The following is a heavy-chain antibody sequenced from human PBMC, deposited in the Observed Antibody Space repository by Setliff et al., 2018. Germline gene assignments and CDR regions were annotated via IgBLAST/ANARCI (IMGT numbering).Heavy chain of an antibody. CDR2: INAGNGNT. J-gene: IGHJ3*02. V-gene: IGHV1-3*01. CDR1: GYTFTSYA. D-gene: IGHD1-26*01. Sequence: ASVKVSCKASGYTFTSYAMHWVRQAPGQRLEWMGWINAGNGNTKYSQKFQGRVTITRDTSASTAYMELSSLRSEDTAVYYCAREVVGAPSAFDIWGQGTMVTVSS. CDR3: AREVVGAPSAFDI.